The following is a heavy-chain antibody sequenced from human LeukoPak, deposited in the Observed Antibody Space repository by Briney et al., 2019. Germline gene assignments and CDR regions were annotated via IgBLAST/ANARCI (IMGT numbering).Heavy chain of an antibody. J-gene: IGHJ4*02. Sequence: SETLSLTCTVSGYSISSGYYWGWIRQPPGKGLEWIGSIYHSGSTYYNPSLKSRVTISVDTSKNQFSLKLSSVTAADTAVYYCARVQLLGATKKPNYFDYWGQGTLVTVSS. CDR3: ARVQLLGATKKPNYFDY. CDR2: IYHSGST. D-gene: IGHD1-26*01. V-gene: IGHV4-38-2*02. CDR1: GYSISSGYY.